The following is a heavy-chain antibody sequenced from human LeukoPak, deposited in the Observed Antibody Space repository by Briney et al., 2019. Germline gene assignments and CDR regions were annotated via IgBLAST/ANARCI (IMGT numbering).Heavy chain of an antibody. CDR1: GFTFSSYS. Sequence: GGSLRLSCAASGFTFSSYSMNWVRQAPGKGLEWVSSISTSSSYIYYADSVKGRFTISRDNAKNSLYLQMNSLRAEDTAVYYCARHSSGRQFDYWGQGTLVTVSS. CDR3: ARHSSGRQFDY. J-gene: IGHJ4*02. D-gene: IGHD6-19*01. V-gene: IGHV3-21*04. CDR2: ISTSSSYI.